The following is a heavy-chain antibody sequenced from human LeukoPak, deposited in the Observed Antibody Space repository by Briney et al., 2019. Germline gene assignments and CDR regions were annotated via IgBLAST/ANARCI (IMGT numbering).Heavy chain of an antibody. J-gene: IGHJ4*02. V-gene: IGHV3-7*03. Sequence: PGGSLRLSCAASGFTFSTYWMSWVRQAPGKGLEWVANIKGDGSEKNYVGSVKGRFTFSRDNAKNSLYLQMDNLRAEDTAVYYCARDKSAGADTGSSFYYWGQGALVTVSS. CDR3: ARDKSAGADTGSSFYY. CDR1: GFTFSTYW. CDR2: IKGDGSEK. D-gene: IGHD3-10*01.